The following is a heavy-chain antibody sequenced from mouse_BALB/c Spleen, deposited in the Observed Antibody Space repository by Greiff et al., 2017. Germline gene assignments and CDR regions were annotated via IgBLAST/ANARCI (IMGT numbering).Heavy chain of an antibody. J-gene: IGHJ2*01. Sequence: QVQLQQSGAELVRPGASVTLSCKASGYTFTDYEMHWVKQTPVHGLEWIGAIDPETGGTAYNQKFKGKATLTADKSSSTAYMELRSLTSEDSAVYYCTRWAYYRYGVDYGGQGTTLTVSS. CDR1: GYTFTDYE. D-gene: IGHD2-14*01. CDR2: IDPETGGT. CDR3: TRWAYYRYGVDY. V-gene: IGHV1-15*01.